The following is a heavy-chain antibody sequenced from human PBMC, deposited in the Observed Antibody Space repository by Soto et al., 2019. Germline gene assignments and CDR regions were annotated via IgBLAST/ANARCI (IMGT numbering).Heavy chain of an antibody. CDR1: GYTFTSYY. J-gene: IGHJ3*02. CDR3: ARDQSGSYWPTDAFDI. D-gene: IGHD1-26*01. CDR2: INPSGGST. Sequence: ASVKVSCKASGYTFTSYYMHWVRQAPGQGLEWMGIINPSGGSTSYAQKFQGRVTMTRDTSTSTVYVELSSLRSEDTAVYYCARDQSGSYWPTDAFDIWGQGTMVTVS. V-gene: IGHV1-46*01.